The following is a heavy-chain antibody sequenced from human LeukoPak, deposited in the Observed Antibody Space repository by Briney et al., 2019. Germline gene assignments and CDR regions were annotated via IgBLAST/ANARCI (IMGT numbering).Heavy chain of an antibody. J-gene: IGHJ4*02. V-gene: IGHV4-34*01. CDR2: INHSGST. Sequence: PSETLSLTCAVYGGSFSGYYWSWIRQPPGKGLEWIGEINHSGSTNYNPSLKSRVTISVDTSKNQFSLKLSSVTAADTAVYYCARPYLPATRFDYWGQGTLVTVSS. CDR3: ARPYLPATRFDY. D-gene: IGHD5-24*01. CDR1: GGSFSGYY.